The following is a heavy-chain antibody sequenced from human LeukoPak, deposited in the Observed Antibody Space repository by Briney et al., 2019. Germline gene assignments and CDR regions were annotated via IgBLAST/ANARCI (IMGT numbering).Heavy chain of an antibody. CDR1: GGSISSYY. CDR3: ARHSYDYGDYVFDY. V-gene: IGHV4-59*08. Sequence: SETLSLTCTVSGGSISSYYWSWIRQPPGKGLEWIGYIYYSGSTNYNPSLKSRVTISVHTSKNQFSLKLSSVTAADTAVYYCARHSYDYGDYVFDYWGQGTLVTVSS. D-gene: IGHD4-17*01. CDR2: IYYSGST. J-gene: IGHJ4*02.